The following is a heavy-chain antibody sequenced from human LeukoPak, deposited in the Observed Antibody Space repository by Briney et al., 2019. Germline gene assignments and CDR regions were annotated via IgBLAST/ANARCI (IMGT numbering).Heavy chain of an antibody. V-gene: IGHV1-69*13. CDR2: IIPIFGTA. J-gene: IGHJ6*02. CDR1: GGTFSSYA. Sequence: ASVKVSCKASGGTFSSYAISWVRQAPGQGLEWMGGIIPIFGTANYAQKFQGRVTITADESTSTAYMELSSLRSEDTAVYYCTTSVVVVAATMYYGMDVWGQGTTVTVSS. CDR3: TTSVVVVAATMYYGMDV. D-gene: IGHD2-15*01.